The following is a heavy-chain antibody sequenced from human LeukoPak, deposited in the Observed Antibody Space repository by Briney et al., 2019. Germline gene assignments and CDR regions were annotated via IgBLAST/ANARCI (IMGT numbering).Heavy chain of an antibody. CDR1: GFPFSTYS. J-gene: IGHJ6*03. D-gene: IGHD4-23*01. V-gene: IGHV3-21*01. CDR3: ARDSGKTSPYYYVDV. CDR2: ISSSSSYM. Sequence: GGSLRLSCAVSGFPFSTYSMHWVRPAPGKGLEWVSSISSSSSYMNYADSVKGRFTISRDNAENSLYLQMNSLRAEDTAVYYCARDSGKTSPYYYVDVWGKGTTVTVSS.